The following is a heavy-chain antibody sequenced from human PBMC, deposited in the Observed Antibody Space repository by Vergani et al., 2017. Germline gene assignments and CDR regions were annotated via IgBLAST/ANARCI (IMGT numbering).Heavy chain of an antibody. J-gene: IGHJ4*02. CDR1: GFSFGSYA. Sequence: VQLVESGGNVVQSGTSLRLSCAASGFSFGSYAMHWVRQAPGKGLEWVSLISWDGGSTYYADSVKGRFTISRDNSKNSLYLQMNSLRAEDTALYYCAKALWFGELLTPLDYWGQGTLVTVSS. V-gene: IGHV3-43D*03. CDR2: ISWDGGST. CDR3: AKALWFGELLTPLDY. D-gene: IGHD3-10*01.